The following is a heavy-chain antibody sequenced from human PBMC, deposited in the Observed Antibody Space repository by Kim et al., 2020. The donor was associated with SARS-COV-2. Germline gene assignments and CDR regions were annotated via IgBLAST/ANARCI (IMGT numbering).Heavy chain of an antibody. D-gene: IGHD5-12*01. V-gene: IGHV3-53*01. CDR1: GFSVSNHH. CDR3: VRDPGGDGYGVFVY. CDR2: LYAGGTI. J-gene: IGHJ4*02. Sequence: GWSLRLSCAASGFSVSNHHMNWVRQAPGKGPEWVSALYAGGTINYADSVKDRFTISRDRSTNTVYLEMNSLRVEDAAVYSCVRDPGGDGYGVFVYCGRGTLVTASS.